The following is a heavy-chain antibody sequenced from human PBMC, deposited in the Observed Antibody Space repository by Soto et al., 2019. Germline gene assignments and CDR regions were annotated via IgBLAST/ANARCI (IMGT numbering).Heavy chain of an antibody. Sequence: LLQESGPGLVQPSETLSLTCSVSGGSIRTYTWGWIRQPPGRGLEWIGNIYNNDTPNYNPSLESRVTRSVDTSTKRFSLELRSVTAADTAVYYCARGAHILNDAWGRGTLVPVSS. V-gene: IGHV4-4*07. CDR2: IYNNDTP. CDR3: ARGAHILNDA. D-gene: IGHD2-21*01. CDR1: GGSIRTYT. J-gene: IGHJ5*02.